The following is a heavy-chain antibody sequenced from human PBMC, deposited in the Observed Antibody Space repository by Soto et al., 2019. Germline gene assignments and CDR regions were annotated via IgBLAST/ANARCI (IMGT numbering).Heavy chain of an antibody. D-gene: IGHD5-18*01. CDR3: SHGYYQYFNS. Sequence: GGSLRLSCEVSGVTFTNVWMNWVRQAPGKGPEWVGRIKSNIDGGTTDYAAPVKGRFTVSRDDSENTLYLQMNSLKTEDTAVYYCSHGYYQYFNSWGQGTLVTVSS. CDR1: GVTFTNVW. J-gene: IGHJ4*02. V-gene: IGHV3-15*07. CDR2: IKSNIDGGTT.